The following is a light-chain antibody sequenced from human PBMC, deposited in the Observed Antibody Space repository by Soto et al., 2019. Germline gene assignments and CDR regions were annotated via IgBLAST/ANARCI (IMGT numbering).Light chain of an antibody. J-gene: IGKJ1*01. CDR1: QAISDY. CDR2: GAS. Sequence: DIQMTQSPSSLSASVGDIVTITCRASQAISDYLAWYQQKPGKVPKLLIYGASTLEAGVPSRFSGSGSGTDFTLTISSLQPEDFATYYCQKYNSAPRTFGQGTKVEIK. CDR3: QKYNSAPRT. V-gene: IGKV1-27*01.